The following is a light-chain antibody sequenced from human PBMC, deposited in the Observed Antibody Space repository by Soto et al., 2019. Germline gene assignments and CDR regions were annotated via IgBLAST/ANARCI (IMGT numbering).Light chain of an antibody. CDR2: GAS. CDR3: QQYNNWPRT. V-gene: IGKV3-15*01. Sequence: EIEMTQYPATLSVSLGERTTIXWRASQSVSSNLAWYQQKPGRAPRLLIYGASTRTTDIPGRFSGSGSGTEFTLTISSLQSEDFAIYHCQQYNNWPRTFGQGTKVDIK. CDR1: QSVSSN. J-gene: IGKJ1*01.